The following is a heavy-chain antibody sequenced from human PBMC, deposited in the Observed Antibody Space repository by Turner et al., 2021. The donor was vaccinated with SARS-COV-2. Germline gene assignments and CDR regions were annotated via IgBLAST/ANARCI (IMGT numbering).Heavy chain of an antibody. D-gene: IGHD3-9*01. CDR2: IIPIFGTT. CDR3: ARGGGYDILTGAYYGMDV. CDR1: GGTFSSYA. J-gene: IGHJ6*02. Sequence: QVQLVQSGAEVKKPGSSVKVSCKASGGTFSSYAITWMRQAPGQGLGWMGRIIPIFGTTNDAQKFKGRVTITADKSTSTAYLELSSLGSEDTAVYYCARGGGYDILTGAYYGMDVWGQGTTVTVSS. V-gene: IGHV1-69*06.